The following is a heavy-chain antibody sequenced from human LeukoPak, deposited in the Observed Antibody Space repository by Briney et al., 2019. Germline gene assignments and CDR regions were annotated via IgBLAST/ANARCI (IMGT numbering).Heavy chain of an antibody. Sequence: GESLKISCKGSGYSFPSYWIAWVRQMPGKGLEWMGIIYPGDSDTRYSPSSQGQVTISADKSISTAYLQWSSLKASDTAMYYCARREGGYYDSSGYGAFDIWGQGTMVTVSS. D-gene: IGHD3-22*01. CDR1: GYSFPSYW. J-gene: IGHJ3*02. CDR3: ARREGGYYDSSGYGAFDI. V-gene: IGHV5-51*01. CDR2: IYPGDSDT.